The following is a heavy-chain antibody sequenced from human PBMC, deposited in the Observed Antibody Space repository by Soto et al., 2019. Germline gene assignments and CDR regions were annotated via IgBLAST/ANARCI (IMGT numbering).Heavy chain of an antibody. J-gene: IGHJ6*02. CDR2: IYYSGST. V-gene: IGHV4-31*03. CDR3: ARDCGGDCYQYYYYCGMDV. CDR1: GGSISSGGYY. D-gene: IGHD2-21*02. Sequence: QVQLQESGPGLVKPSQTLSLTCTVSGGSISSGGYYWSWIRQHPGKGLEWIGYIYYSGSTYYNPSLKSRVTISVDTSKNQFSLKLSSVTAADTAVYCCARDCGGDCYQYYYYCGMDVWGQGTTVTVSS.